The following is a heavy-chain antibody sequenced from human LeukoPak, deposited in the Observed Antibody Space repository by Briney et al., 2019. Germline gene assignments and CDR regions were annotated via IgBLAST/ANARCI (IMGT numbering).Heavy chain of an antibody. V-gene: IGHV3-21*01. J-gene: IGHJ4*02. CDR2: ISSSSSYI. CDR3: ARVPGIAAAGTVDY. D-gene: IGHD6-13*01. CDR1: GFPFSSYS. Sequence: GSLRLSCAASGFPFSSYSMNWVRQAPGKGLEWVSSISSSSSYIYYADSVKGRFTISRDNAKNSLYLQMNSLRAEDTAVYYCARVPGIAAAGTVDYWGQGTLVTVSS.